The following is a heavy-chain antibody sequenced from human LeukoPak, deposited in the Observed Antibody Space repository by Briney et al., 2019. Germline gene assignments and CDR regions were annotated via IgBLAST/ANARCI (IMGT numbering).Heavy chain of an antibody. Sequence: GGSLRLSCAASGFTFSSYAMSWVRQAPGKGLEWVSAISGSGGSTYYADSVKGRFTISRDNSKNTLYLQMNSLRAEDTAVYYCAADSSGYFAAFDYWGQGTLVTVSS. D-gene: IGHD3-22*01. CDR2: ISGSGGST. J-gene: IGHJ4*02. CDR3: AADSSGYFAAFDY. V-gene: IGHV3-23*01. CDR1: GFTFSSYA.